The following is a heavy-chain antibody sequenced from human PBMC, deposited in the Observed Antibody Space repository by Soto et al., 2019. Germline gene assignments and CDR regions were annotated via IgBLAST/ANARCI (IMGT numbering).Heavy chain of an antibody. CDR3: ARAYDYSSNWFDP. J-gene: IGHJ5*02. CDR1: GGSISSYY. Sequence: SETLSLTCTVSGGSISSYYWSWIRQPPGKGLEWIGYIYYSGSTNYNPSLKSRVTISVDTSKNQFSLKLSSVTAADTAVYYCARAYDYSSNWFDPWGQGTLVTSPQ. V-gene: IGHV4-59*01. D-gene: IGHD4-4*01. CDR2: IYYSGST.